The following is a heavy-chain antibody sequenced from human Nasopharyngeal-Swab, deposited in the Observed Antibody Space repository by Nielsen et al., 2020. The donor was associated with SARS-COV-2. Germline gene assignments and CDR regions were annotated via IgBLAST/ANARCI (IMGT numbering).Heavy chain of an antibody. CDR3: ARDGLDYDFWSAYFMDV. J-gene: IGHJ6*02. V-gene: IGHV3-21*01. D-gene: IGHD3-3*01. Sequence: GESLKISCAASGFTFNKYNFNWVRQATGKGLEWVSSISSSSSYIYYADSVKGRFTISRDNAKNSFSLQMNSLRAEDTAVYYCARDGLDYDFWSAYFMDVWGQGTTVTVSS. CDR2: ISSSSSYI. CDR1: GFTFNKYN.